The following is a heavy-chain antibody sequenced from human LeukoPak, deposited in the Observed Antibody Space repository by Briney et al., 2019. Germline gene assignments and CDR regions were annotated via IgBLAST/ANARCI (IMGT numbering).Heavy chain of an antibody. CDR1: GGSFSGYY. CDR3: ARRVLRYFDWLLSPYFDY. J-gene: IGHJ4*02. CDR2: INHSGST. D-gene: IGHD3-9*01. V-gene: IGHV4-34*01. Sequence: PSETLSLTCAVYGGSFSGYYWSWIRQPPGKGLEWIGEINHSGSTNYNPSLKSRVTISVDTSKNQFPPRLSSVTAADTAVYYCARRVLRYFDWLLSPYFDYWAREPWSPSPQ.